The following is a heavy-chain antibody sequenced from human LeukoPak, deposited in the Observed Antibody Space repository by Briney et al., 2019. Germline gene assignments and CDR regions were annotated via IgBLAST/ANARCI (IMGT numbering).Heavy chain of an antibody. V-gene: IGHV1-2*02. CDR2: INPNSGGT. CDR1: GYTFTGYY. CDR3: ASTLAVAGPVYYYYGMDV. D-gene: IGHD6-19*01. Sequence: ASVKVSCKASGYTFTGYYMHWVRQAPGQGLEWMGWINPNSGGTNYAQKFQGRVTMTRDTSISTAYMELSRLRSDDTAVYYCASTLAVAGPVYYYYGMDVWGQRTTVTVSS. J-gene: IGHJ6*02.